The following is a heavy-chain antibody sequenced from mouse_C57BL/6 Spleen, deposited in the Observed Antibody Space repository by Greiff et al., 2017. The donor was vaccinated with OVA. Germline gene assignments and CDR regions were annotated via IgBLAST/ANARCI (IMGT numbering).Heavy chain of an antibody. CDR3: ARYDLHGDYFDY. Sequence: EVQLVESGGGLVQPGGSLSLSCAASGFTFTDYYMSWVRQPPGKALEWLGFIRNKANGYTTAYSASVKGRFTISRDNSQIILYLQMNALRAEDSATYYCARYDLHGDYFDYWGQGTTLTVSS. J-gene: IGHJ2*01. CDR1: GFTFTDYY. V-gene: IGHV7-3*01. CDR2: IRNKANGYTT.